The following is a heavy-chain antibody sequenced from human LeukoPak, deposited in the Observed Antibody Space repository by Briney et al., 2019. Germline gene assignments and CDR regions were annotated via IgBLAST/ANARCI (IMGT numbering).Heavy chain of an antibody. CDR2: ISRSGSTI. CDR1: GFNFSDYY. D-gene: IGHD3-22*01. Sequence: GGALRLSCAASGFNFSDYYMSWIRQAPGKGLEWVSYISRSGSTIYYADSVNCRFTISRDNAKNSLYLQMNSLRADDTAVYYCARAPPYYSDSSGYYDCWGQGALVTVPS. V-gene: IGHV3-11*04. J-gene: IGHJ4*02. CDR3: ARAPPYYSDSSGYYDC.